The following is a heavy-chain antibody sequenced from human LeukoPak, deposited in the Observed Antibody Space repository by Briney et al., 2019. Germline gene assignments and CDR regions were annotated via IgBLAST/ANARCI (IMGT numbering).Heavy chain of an antibody. CDR2: INHSGST. CDR3: ARDSRSLGSGWQSDY. D-gene: IGHD6-19*01. CDR1: GGSFSGYY. Sequence: PSETLSLTCAVYGGSFSGYYWSWIRQPPGKGLEWIGEINHSGSTNYNPSLKSRVTMSVDTSKNQFSLKLSSVTAADTAVYYCARDSRSLGSGWQSDYWGQGTLVTVSS. V-gene: IGHV4-34*01. J-gene: IGHJ4*02.